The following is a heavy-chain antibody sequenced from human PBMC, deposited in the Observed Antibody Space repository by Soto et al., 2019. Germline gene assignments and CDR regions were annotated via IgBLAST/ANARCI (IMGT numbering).Heavy chain of an antibody. V-gene: IGHV1-46*01. D-gene: IGHD3-22*01. J-gene: IGHJ4*02. CDR1: GYTFTSYY. CDR2: INPSGGST. Sequence: GASVKVSCKASGYTFTSYYMHWVRQAPGQGLEWMGIINPSGGSTSYAQKFQGRVTMARDTSTSTVYMELSSLRSEDTAVYYCARARIVVDHFDYWGQGTLVTVSS. CDR3: ARARIVVDHFDY.